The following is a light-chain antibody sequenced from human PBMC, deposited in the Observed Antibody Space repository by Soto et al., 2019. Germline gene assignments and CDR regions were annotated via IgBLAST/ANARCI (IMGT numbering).Light chain of an antibody. V-gene: IGLV2-14*01. CDR1: SIDVGGYNY. CDR2: DVS. J-gene: IGLJ1*01. Sequence: QSLLTQPASVSGSPGQSITISCAGTSIDVGGYNYVSWYQQHPGKAPKLMIYDVSNRPSGVSNRFSGSKSGNTASLTISGLQAEDEADYYCSSYTSSSTRVFGTGTKVTVL. CDR3: SSYTSSSTRV.